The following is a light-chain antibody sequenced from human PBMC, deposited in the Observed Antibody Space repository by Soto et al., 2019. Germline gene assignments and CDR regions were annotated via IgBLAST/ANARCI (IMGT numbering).Light chain of an antibody. CDR3: QQSHTSPFT. V-gene: IGKV1-39*01. CDR1: QNIRTY. J-gene: IGKJ3*01. Sequence: DLQMTQSPSSLSASVGDRVTITCRASQNIRTYLNWYRQKSGTAPTLLIYGASNLQSGVPARFGGSGSGTEFTLTINSLQPEDFATYFCQQSHTSPFTFGPGTKVDV. CDR2: GAS.